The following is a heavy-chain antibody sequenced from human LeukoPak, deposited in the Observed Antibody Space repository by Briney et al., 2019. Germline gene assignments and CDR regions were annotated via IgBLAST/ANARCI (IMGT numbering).Heavy chain of an antibody. D-gene: IGHD6-19*01. Sequence: ASVKVSCKASGYTFTSYGISWVRQAPGQGLEWMGWISAYNGNTNYAQKLQGRVTMTTDTSTSTAYMELRSLRSDDTAVYYCASLMSWGPKNQAGYSSGWSFDYWGQGTLVTVSS. CDR2: ISAYNGNT. CDR1: GYTFTSYG. J-gene: IGHJ4*02. CDR3: ASLMSWGPKNQAGYSSGWSFDY. V-gene: IGHV1-18*01.